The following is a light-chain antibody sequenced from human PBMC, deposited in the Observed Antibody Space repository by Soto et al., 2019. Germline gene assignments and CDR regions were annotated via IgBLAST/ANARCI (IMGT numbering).Light chain of an antibody. CDR1: SGHSSYA. Sequence: QSVLTQSPSASASLGASVKLTCTLSSGHSSYAIAWHQQQPEKGPRYLMKLNSDGSHNKGDGIPDRFSGSSSGAERYLTVSSLQSEDEADYYCPTWGTGIVVFGGGTQLTVL. CDR2: LNSDGSH. CDR3: PTWGTGIVV. V-gene: IGLV4-69*01. J-gene: IGLJ2*01.